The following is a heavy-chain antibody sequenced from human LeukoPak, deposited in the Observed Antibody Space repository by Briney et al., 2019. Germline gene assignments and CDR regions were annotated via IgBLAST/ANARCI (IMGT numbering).Heavy chain of an antibody. CDR3: AAQWLVLGAFDI. Sequence: GGSLRLSCAASGFTFSSYAMSWVRQAPGKGLEWDSAVSGSGDNTYYADSVKGRFIISRDNSKNTLHLQMNSLRAEDTAVYYCAAQWLVLGAFDIWGQGTMVTVSS. CDR1: GFTFSSYA. CDR2: VSGSGDNT. D-gene: IGHD6-19*01. J-gene: IGHJ3*02. V-gene: IGHV3-23*01.